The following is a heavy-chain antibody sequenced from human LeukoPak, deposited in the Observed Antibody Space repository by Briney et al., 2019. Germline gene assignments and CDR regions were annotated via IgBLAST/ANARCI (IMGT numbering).Heavy chain of an antibody. CDR1: GGSISSSSYY. CDR3: ARRRDGYNCFDY. V-gene: IGHV4-39*01. D-gene: IGHD5-24*01. Sequence: SETLSLTCTVSGGSISSSSYYWGWIRQPPGKGLEWIGSIYYSGSTYYNPSLKSRVTISVDTSKNQFSLKLSSVTAADTAVYYCARRRDGYNCFDYWGQGTLVTASS. J-gene: IGHJ4*02. CDR2: IYYSGST.